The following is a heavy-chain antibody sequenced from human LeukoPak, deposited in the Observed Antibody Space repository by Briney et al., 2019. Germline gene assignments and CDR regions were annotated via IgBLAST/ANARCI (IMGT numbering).Heavy chain of an antibody. D-gene: IGHD3-3*01. CDR1: GYTFTGYY. CDR3: ARDLGVVTPRFDP. J-gene: IGHJ5*02. V-gene: IGHV1-8*03. CDR2: INPNSGNT. Sequence: ASVKVSCKASGYTFTGYYMHWVRQAPGQGLEWMGRINPNSGNTGYAQKFQGRVTIGRNISRSTAYMELTSLRSEDTAVYYCARDLGVVTPRFDPWGQGTLVTVSS.